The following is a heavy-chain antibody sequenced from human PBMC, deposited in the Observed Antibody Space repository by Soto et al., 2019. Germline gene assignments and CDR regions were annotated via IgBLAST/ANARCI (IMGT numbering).Heavy chain of an antibody. Sequence: QITLKESGPMLVKPTQTLTLTCIFSGFSVSTSGVGVGWIRQPPGKALEWLALIYWDDDKRYNPSLKSRLTITKDAYKNQVVLTMTDMDPVDTATYYCVRQYYYVSGSYYSHDCWGQGTLVTVSS. CDR1: GFSVSTSGVG. CDR2: IYWDDDK. CDR3: VRQYYYVSGSYYSHDC. D-gene: IGHD3-10*01. J-gene: IGHJ4*02. V-gene: IGHV2-5*02.